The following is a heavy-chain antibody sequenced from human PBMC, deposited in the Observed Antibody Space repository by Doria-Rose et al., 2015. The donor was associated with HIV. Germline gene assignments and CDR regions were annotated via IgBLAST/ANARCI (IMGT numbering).Heavy chain of an antibody. CDR2: IFSDDVR. CDR1: GVSLSSPGMG. Sequence: QVTLKESGPVLVKPTETLTLTCTVSGVSLSSPGMGVSWIRQPPGKALEWLANIFSDDVRSYKTSLKSRLPISRGTSKSQVVLTMTDMDPVDTATYYCARIKSSRWYHKYYFDFWGQGTLVIVSA. J-gene: IGHJ4*02. D-gene: IGHD6-13*01. CDR3: ARIKSSRWYHKYYFDF. V-gene: IGHV2-26*01.